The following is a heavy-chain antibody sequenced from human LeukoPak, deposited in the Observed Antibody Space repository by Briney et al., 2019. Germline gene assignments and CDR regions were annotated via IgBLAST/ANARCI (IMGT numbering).Heavy chain of an antibody. CDR1: GFRFSSYG. Sequence: GGSLRLSCAASGFRFSSYGMSWVRQAPGKGLEYVSSIDVSDGASYYADSVKGRFTISRDNSKNTLFMQMNSLRVEDTAVYYCGRVDSGNYDYWGQGTLLTVSS. CDR2: IDVSDGAS. D-gene: IGHD1-26*01. V-gene: IGHV3-23*01. J-gene: IGHJ4*02. CDR3: GRVDSGNYDY.